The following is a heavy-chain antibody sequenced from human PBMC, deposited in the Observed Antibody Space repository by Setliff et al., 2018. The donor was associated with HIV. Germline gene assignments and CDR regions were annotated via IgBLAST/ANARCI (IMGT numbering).Heavy chain of an antibody. D-gene: IGHD3-22*01. J-gene: IGHJ4*02. CDR3: ARQAIFGYYDSSGYLDY. Sequence: PSETLSLTCAVSGYSISSGYYWGWIRQPPGKGLEWIGSIYHSESTYYNPSLKSRVTISVDTSKNLFSLRLSSVTASDTAVYYCARQAIFGYYDSSGYLDYWGQGTLVTVSS. V-gene: IGHV4-38-2*01. CDR2: IYHSEST. CDR1: GYSISSGYY.